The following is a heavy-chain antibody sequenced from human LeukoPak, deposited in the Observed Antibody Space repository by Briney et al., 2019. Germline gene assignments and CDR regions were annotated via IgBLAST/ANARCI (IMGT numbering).Heavy chain of an antibody. V-gene: IGHV4-59*01. CDR1: GGSMNNYY. CDR2: IYHTGSA. D-gene: IGHD4-17*01. J-gene: IGHJ3*02. CDR3: ARGIDYGDYSLEAFDI. Sequence: SETLSLTCSVSGGSMNNYYWSWIRQSPGKGLEWVGYIYHTGSATYKPSLKSRVTLSLDTSKNQFSLRLSSVTAADTAVYYCARGIDYGDYSLEAFDIWGQGTMVTVSS.